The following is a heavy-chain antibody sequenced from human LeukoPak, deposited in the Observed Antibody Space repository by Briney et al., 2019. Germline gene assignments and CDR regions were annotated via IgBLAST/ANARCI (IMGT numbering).Heavy chain of an antibody. J-gene: IGHJ4*02. CDR1: GFTFSSYA. D-gene: IGHD6-13*01. CDR3: ARKYLAAAGSGWYFDY. CDR2: ISSSGSTI. V-gene: IGHV3-48*04. Sequence: GGSLRLSCAASGFTFSSYAMSWVRQAPGKGLEWVSYISSSGSTIYYADSVKGRFTISRDNAKNSLYLQMNSLRAEDTAVYYCARKYLAAAGSGWYFDYWGQGTLVTVSS.